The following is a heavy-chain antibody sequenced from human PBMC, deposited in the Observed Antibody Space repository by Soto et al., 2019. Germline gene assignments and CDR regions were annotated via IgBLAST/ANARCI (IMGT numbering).Heavy chain of an antibody. Sequence: QVQLQESGPGLVKPSQTLSLTCTVSGGSVRSGDYYWNWIRQPPGKGLQWIGYIYYTGSTSYNPSLKSRLSISIDTSKNQCSLNLASVTAADTAVYFCARDRAVAGTVLDYWGQGALVTVSS. CDR1: GGSVRSGDYY. J-gene: IGHJ4*02. CDR3: ARDRAVAGTVLDY. V-gene: IGHV4-30-4*01. CDR2: IYYTGST. D-gene: IGHD6-19*01.